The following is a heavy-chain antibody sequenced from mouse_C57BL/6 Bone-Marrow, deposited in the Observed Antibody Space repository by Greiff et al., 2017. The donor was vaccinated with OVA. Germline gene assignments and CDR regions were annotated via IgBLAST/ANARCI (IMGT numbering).Heavy chain of an antibody. CDR3: AGRGHDYGMDY. J-gene: IGHJ4*01. Sequence: EVQRVESGGGLVQPGESLKLSCESSDYAFPSHDMSWVRQTPEKRLELVAAINSDGGSTYYPDTMERRFIITTDNTNNTPYLQISSLRSEDAALYYCAGRGHDYGMDYWGQGTSVTVSA. D-gene: IGHD2-3*01. V-gene: IGHV5-2*01. CDR2: INSDGGST. CDR1: DYAFPSHD.